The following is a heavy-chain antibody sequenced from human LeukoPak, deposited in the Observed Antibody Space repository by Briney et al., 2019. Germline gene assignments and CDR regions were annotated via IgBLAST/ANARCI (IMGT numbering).Heavy chain of an antibody. J-gene: IGHJ6*03. CDR1: GYTFSSFD. CDR3: AGGWYPTGREVTHSQYYYMDV. D-gene: IGHD6-13*01. Sequence: GASVKVSCKTSGYTFSSFDINWVRQATGQGLEWMGWMNNNSGNTGYAQKNKGRITMTRNISISTAYLVLSRLRSEDTAVYYCAGGWYPTGREVTHSQYYYMDVWGKGSTITVSS. V-gene: IGHV1-8*02. CDR2: MNNNSGNT.